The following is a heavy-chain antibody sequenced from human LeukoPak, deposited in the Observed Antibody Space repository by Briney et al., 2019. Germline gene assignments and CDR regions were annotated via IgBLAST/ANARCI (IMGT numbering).Heavy chain of an antibody. CDR1: GFTVSGNY. J-gene: IGHJ6*04. CDR2: ISSSGSTI. V-gene: IGHV3-11*04. CDR3: AELGITMIGGV. Sequence: GGSLRLSCTASGFTVSGNYMNWVRQAPGKGLEWVSYISSSGSTIYYADSVKGRFTISRDNAKNSLYLQMNSLRAEDAAVYYCAELGITMIGGVWGKGTTVTISS. D-gene: IGHD3-10*02.